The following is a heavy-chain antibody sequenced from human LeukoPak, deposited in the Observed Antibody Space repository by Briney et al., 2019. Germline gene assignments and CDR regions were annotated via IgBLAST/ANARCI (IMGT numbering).Heavy chain of an antibody. V-gene: IGHV3-30*04. CDR1: GFTFSNYA. J-gene: IGHJ4*02. Sequence: GGSLRLSCAASGFTFSNYAMSWVRQAPGKGLEWVAVISFDGGNKYYADSVKGRFTISRDNAKNSLYLQMNSLRAEDTAIYYCARENMHDSSDYYGWSGYYDHWGQGTLVTVSS. CDR3: ARENMHDSSDYYGWSGYYDH. D-gene: IGHD3-22*01. CDR2: ISFDGGNK.